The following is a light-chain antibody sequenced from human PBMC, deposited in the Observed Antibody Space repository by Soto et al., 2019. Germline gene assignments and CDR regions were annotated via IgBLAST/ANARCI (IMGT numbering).Light chain of an antibody. V-gene: IGKV3-20*01. J-gene: IGKJ3*01. CDR3: QHYGSPFT. Sequence: EVVLTQSPGTLSLSPGERVTLSCRASQSINNHFLAWYQQKRGQAPRLLIYGTSNRATGIPDRFSGSGSGTDFTLAISRLEPEDFAVYYCQHYGSPFTFGPGTKVDIK. CDR2: GTS. CDR1: QSINNHF.